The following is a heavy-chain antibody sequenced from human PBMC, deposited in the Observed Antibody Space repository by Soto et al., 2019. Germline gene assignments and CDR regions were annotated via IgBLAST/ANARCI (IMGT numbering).Heavy chain of an antibody. Sequence: GSLRLSCAASGFTFSGSAMHWVRQASGKGLEWLGRIRSKANTYATEYAASVKGRFTISRDDSKNTAYLQMNSLKTEDTAVYYCSRSRYYDILTCHYYYYYGMDGWGQGTTVTVSS. CDR1: GFTFSGSA. V-gene: IGHV3-73*01. D-gene: IGHD3-9*01. CDR3: SRSRYYDILTCHYYYYYGMDG. J-gene: IGHJ6*02. CDR2: IRSKANTYAT.